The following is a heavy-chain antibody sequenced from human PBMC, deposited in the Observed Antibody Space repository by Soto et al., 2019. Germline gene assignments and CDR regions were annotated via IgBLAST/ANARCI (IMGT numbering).Heavy chain of an antibody. CDR2: ISGSGTII. CDR3: ARDWVFWIYLYRSDVFYL. Sequence: WVRQAPGKGLEWLSYISGSGTIILYADSVKGRFTISRDNAKNSLYLQMNSLRVEDTAVYYCARDWVFWIYLYRSDVFYLCGQGSLVTGS. D-gene: IGHD3-3*01. V-gene: IGHV3-48*03. J-gene: IGHJ3*01.